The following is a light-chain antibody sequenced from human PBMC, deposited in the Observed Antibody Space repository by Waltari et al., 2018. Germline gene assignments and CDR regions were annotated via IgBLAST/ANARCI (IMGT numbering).Light chain of an antibody. CDR3: QQSYSTLT. Sequence: DIQMTQTPSSLSASVGDRVTITCRASRKINNYLNWYQQKPGKAPKLLIYAESSLQSGVPSRFSGSGSGTEFTLTISSLQPEDFATYYCQQSYSTLTFGPGTKVDIK. V-gene: IGKV1-39*01. CDR1: RKINNY. J-gene: IGKJ3*01. CDR2: AES.